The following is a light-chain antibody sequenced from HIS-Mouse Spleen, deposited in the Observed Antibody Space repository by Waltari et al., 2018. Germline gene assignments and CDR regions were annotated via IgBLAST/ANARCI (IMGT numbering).Light chain of an antibody. Sequence: QSALTQPASVSGSPGQSITISCTGTRSDVGGYNDVPWYQQHPGKAPKLMIYDVSNRPSGVSNRFSGSKSGNTASLTISGLQAEDEADYYCSSYTSSSTYVFGTGTKVTVL. J-gene: IGLJ1*01. V-gene: IGLV2-14*03. CDR3: SSYTSSSTYV. CDR1: RSDVGGYND. CDR2: DVS.